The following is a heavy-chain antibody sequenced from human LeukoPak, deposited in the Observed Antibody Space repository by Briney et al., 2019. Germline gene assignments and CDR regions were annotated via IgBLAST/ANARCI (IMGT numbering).Heavy chain of an antibody. CDR2: IYHSGST. CDR1: DDSISDYY. D-gene: IGHD2-21*01. J-gene: IGHJ2*01. CDR3: ARVVGGVWWTGGEDWYFDL. Sequence: SETLSLTCTVSDDSISDYYRGWIRQPPGKGLEWIGYIYHSGSTKYNPSLKSRVTMSIDTAKNQFSLKLNSPTAADTAVYYCARVVGGVWWTGGEDWYFDLWGRGNLVTVSS. V-gene: IGHV4-59*01.